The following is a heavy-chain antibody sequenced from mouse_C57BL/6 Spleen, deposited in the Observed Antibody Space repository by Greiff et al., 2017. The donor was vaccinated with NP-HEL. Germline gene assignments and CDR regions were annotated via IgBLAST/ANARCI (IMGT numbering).Heavy chain of an antibody. V-gene: IGHV1-81*01. Sequence: QVQLQQSGAELARPGASVKLSCKASGYTFTSYGISWVKQRTGQGLEWIGEIYPRSGNTYYNEKFKGKATLTADKSSSTAYMELRSLTSEDSAVYFCARCHYSYDGYYPYAMDYWGQGTSVTVSS. CDR3: ARCHYSYDGYYPYAMDY. CDR1: GYTFTSYG. CDR2: IYPRSGNT. D-gene: IGHD2-3*01. J-gene: IGHJ4*01.